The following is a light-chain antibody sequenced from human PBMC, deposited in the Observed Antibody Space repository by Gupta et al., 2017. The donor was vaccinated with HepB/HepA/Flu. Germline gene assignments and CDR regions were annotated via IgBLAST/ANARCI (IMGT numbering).Light chain of an antibody. CDR2: DAS. CDR3: QQRSKWPLT. CDR1: ESIRYY. J-gene: IGKJ4*01. Sequence: EIVLTQSPATLSLSPGERATLSCRASESIRYYLGWYQQKPGQAPRLVIDDASNRAPGIPARFSGSGSGTDFTLIISSLEPEDFAVYYCQQRSKWPLTFGGGTKVEIK. V-gene: IGKV3-11*01.